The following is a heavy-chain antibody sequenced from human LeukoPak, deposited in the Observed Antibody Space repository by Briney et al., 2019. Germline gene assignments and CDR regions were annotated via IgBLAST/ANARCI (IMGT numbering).Heavy chain of an antibody. V-gene: IGHV3-43*02. CDR2: ISGDGGST. J-gene: IGHJ4*02. D-gene: IGHD4-17*01. CDR1: GFTFDDYA. Sequence: PGGSLRLSCAASGFTFDDYAMRWVRQAPGKGLEWVSLISGDGGSTYYADSVKGRFTISRDNSKNSLYLQMNSLRTEDTALYYCAKDTGYGEGSDYWGQGTLVTVSS. CDR3: AKDTGYGEGSDY.